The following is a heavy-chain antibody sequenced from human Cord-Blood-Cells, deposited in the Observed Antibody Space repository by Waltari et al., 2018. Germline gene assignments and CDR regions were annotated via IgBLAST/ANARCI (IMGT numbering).Heavy chain of an antibody. CDR3: ARGASSGYYYYYYYGMDV. D-gene: IGHD3-22*01. Sequence: QVQLQQWGAGLSTPSETLSLTRAVYGGSFSGYYWSWIRQPPGKGLEWIGEINHSGSTNYNPSLKSRVTISVDTSKNQFSLKLSSVTAADTAVYYCARGASSGYYYYYYYGMDVWGQGTTVTVSS. CDR1: GGSFSGYY. V-gene: IGHV4-34*01. CDR2: INHSGST. J-gene: IGHJ6*02.